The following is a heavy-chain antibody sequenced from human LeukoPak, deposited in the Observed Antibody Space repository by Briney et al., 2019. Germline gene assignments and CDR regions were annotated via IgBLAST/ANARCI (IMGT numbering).Heavy chain of an antibody. CDR1: AFAFSSYS. J-gene: IGHJ6*03. CDR3: ARYDYGDYEDYFYYMDV. CDR2: ITSSSDTI. D-gene: IGHD4-17*01. V-gene: IGHV3-48*01. Sequence: GGSLRLSCAASAFAFSSYSMNWVRQAPGKGLEWVAFITSSSDTISYADSVKGRFTISRDNAKNSLYLQMDGLRAEDTAVYYCARYDYGDYEDYFYYMDVWGKGTAVSVSS.